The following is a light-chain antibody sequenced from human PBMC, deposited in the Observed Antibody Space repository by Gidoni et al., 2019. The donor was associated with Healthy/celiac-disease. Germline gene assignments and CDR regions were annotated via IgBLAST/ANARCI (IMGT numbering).Light chain of an antibody. J-gene: IGKJ2*01. Sequence: ETVLTHSPATLSLSPGERATHSCRASQSVSSYLAWYQQKPGQAPRLLIYDASNMTTGIPAKFSGSGSGTDVTLTISSREPEDVAVYYCQQRSNWPPGYTFGQGTKLEIK. CDR1: QSVSSY. V-gene: IGKV3-11*01. CDR2: DAS. CDR3: QQRSNWPPGYT.